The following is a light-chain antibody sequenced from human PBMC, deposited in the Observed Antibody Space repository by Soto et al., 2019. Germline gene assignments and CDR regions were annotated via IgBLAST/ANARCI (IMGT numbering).Light chain of an antibody. CDR3: QAWDSSTVV. V-gene: IGLV3-1*01. CDR2: QDS. Sequence: SYELTQPPSMSVSPGQTASITCSGVKLGDKYACWYQQKPGQSPVLVIYQDSKRPSGIPERFPGSNSGNTATLTISGTQAMDEADYYCQAWDSSTVVFGGGTKLTVL. J-gene: IGLJ2*01. CDR1: KLGDKY.